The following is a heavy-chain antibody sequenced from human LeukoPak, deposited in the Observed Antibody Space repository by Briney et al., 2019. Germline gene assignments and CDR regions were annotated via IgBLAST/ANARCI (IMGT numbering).Heavy chain of an antibody. CDR1: GGTFSSTT. V-gene: IGHV1-69*13. CDR2: ITPIFRTP. Sequence: SVTVSCTASGGTFSSTTINWVRQAPGQGLEWMGGITPIFRTPNYAQKFQGRVTITAVESMSTAYMELSSLRSEDTAVYYCARGWLAETTVVTPYNYWGQGTLVTVSS. CDR3: ARGWLAETTVVTPYNY. D-gene: IGHD2-21*02. J-gene: IGHJ4*02.